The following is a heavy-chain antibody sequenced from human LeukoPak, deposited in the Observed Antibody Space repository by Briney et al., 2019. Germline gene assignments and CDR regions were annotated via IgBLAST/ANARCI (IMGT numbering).Heavy chain of an antibody. J-gene: IGHJ4*02. CDR1: GFTFSSYS. V-gene: IGHV3-48*01. D-gene: IGHD6-6*01. CDR3: AKGRGLAVRPPNEGFFDQ. Sequence: PGGSLRLSCAASGFTFSSYSMNWVRQAPGKGLEWVSYISSSSSTIYYADSVKGRFTISRDNAKNSLYLQMNSLRAEDTAVYYCAKGRGLAVRPPNEGFFDQWGLGTLVTVSS. CDR2: ISSSSSTI.